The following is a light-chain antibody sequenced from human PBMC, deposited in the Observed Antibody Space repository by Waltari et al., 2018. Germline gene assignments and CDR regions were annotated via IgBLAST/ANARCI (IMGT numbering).Light chain of an antibody. J-gene: IGKJ4*01. CDR1: QSVGNY. CDR3: QQTYSAPLS. Sequence: IQMTQSPSSLSASVGDRVTITCRASQSVGNYLNWYQQRPGQAPQVLIYAVSTLQSGVPSRFSGSGSGTDFTLTINSLQPEDLSIYYCQQTYSAPLSFGGGTKVEMK. CDR2: AVS. V-gene: IGKV1-39*01.